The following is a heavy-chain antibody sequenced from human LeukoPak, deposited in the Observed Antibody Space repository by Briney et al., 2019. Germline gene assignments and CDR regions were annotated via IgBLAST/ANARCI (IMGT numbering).Heavy chain of an antibody. D-gene: IGHD3-10*01. V-gene: IGHV5-51*01. CDR1: GYSFTSYW. CDR2: IYPGDSDT. Sequence: KGGESLKISCKGSGYSFTSYWIGWVRQMPGKGLEWMGIIYPGDSDTRYSPSFQGQVTISADKSISTAYLQWSSLKASDTAMYYCARRYYYGSGSYHYFDYWGQGTLVTVSS. CDR3: ARRYYYGSGSYHYFDY. J-gene: IGHJ4*02.